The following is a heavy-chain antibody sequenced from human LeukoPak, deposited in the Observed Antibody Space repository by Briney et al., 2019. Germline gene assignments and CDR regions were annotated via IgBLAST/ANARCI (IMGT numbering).Heavy chain of an antibody. D-gene: IGHD3-22*01. Sequence: SETLSLTCTVSGGSISSSTYNWGWIGQPPGKGLESIGSIYNSGSTFYNPSLKSRVTISIDTSKNQFSLKLTSVTAADTAIYYCASQPYFESSGYYFYWGQGTLVTVSS. CDR3: ASQPYFESSGYYFY. J-gene: IGHJ4*02. CDR1: GGSISSSTYN. V-gene: IGHV4-39*01. CDR2: IYNSGST.